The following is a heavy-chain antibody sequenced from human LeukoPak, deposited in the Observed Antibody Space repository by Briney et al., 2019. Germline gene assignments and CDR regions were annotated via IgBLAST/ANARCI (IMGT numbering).Heavy chain of an antibody. Sequence: GGSLRLSCAASGFTFDDYGMSWVRQAPGKGLEWVSGINWNGGSTGYADSVKGRFTISRDNAKNSLYLQMNSLRAEDTALYYFASFITIFGVVIIYYYYMDVWGKGTTVTVSS. CDR1: GFTFDDYG. J-gene: IGHJ6*03. V-gene: IGHV3-20*04. CDR2: INWNGGST. CDR3: ASFITIFGVVIIYYYYMDV. D-gene: IGHD3-3*01.